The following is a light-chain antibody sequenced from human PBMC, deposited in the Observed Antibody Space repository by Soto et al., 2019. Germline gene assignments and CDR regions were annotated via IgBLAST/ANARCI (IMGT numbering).Light chain of an antibody. CDR2: GAS. Sequence: EIVMPQSDATLSVSPGESAASSCRASQSVSSNLAWYKQTPCQAPSFLIYGASTRATVIPAMFIGSGSGTEFTLTIRSLNSDDSAVYYCQQYNNWLIFGGGTKLDIK. J-gene: IGKJ4*01. V-gene: IGKV3-15*01. CDR1: QSVSSN. CDR3: QQYNNWLI.